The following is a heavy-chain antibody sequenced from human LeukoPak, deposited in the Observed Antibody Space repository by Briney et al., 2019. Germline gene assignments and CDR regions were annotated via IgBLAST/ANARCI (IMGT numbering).Heavy chain of an antibody. Sequence: PGGSLRLSCAASGFTFSSYEMNWVRQAPGKGLEWVSYISSSGSTIYYADSVRGRFTISRDNAKNSLYLQMRSLKAEATAVYYCARYTIGWSFDYLGQGTLVTVSS. J-gene: IGHJ4*02. D-gene: IGHD6-19*01. CDR3: ARYTIGWSFDY. V-gene: IGHV3-48*03. CDR2: ISSSGSTI. CDR1: GFTFSSYE.